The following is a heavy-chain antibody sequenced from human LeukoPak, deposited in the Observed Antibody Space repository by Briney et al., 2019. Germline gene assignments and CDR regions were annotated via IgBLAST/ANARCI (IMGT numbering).Heavy chain of an antibody. Sequence: SETLSLTCTVSGGSISSYYWSWIRQPPGRGREWIGYIYYSGSTNYNPSLKSRVTISVDTSKNQFSLKLSSVTAADTAVYYCARISPYKYSYGVIDYWGQGTLVTVSS. D-gene: IGHD5-18*01. CDR1: GGSISSYY. CDR3: ARISPYKYSYGVIDY. J-gene: IGHJ4*02. CDR2: IYYSGST. V-gene: IGHV4-59*01.